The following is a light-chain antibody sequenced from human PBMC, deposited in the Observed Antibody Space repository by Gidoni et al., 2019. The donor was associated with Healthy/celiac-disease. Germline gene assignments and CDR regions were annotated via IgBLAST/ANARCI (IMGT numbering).Light chain of an antibody. Sequence: SALTPPAPVSGSPGQPITISCTGTSSDVGGYNYVSWYQQHPGKAPKLMIYDVSNRPSGVSNRFSGSKSGNTASLTISGLQAEDEADYYCSSYTSSSTVVFGGGTKLTVL. J-gene: IGLJ2*01. V-gene: IGLV2-14*01. CDR1: SSDVGGYNY. CDR2: DVS. CDR3: SSYTSSSTVV.